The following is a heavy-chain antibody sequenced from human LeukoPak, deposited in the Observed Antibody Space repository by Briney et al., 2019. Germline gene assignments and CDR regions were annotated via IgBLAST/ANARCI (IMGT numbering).Heavy chain of an antibody. J-gene: IGHJ3*02. Sequence: ASVKVSCKASGYTFTSYGISWVRQAPGQGLERMGWISAYNGNTNYAQKLQGRVTMTTDTSTSTAYMELRSLRSDDTAVYYCARDKTYYDYVWGSYPHAFDIWGQGTMVTISS. CDR3: ARDKTYYDYVWGSYPHAFDI. CDR2: ISAYNGNT. CDR1: GYTFTSYG. V-gene: IGHV1-18*01. D-gene: IGHD3-16*02.